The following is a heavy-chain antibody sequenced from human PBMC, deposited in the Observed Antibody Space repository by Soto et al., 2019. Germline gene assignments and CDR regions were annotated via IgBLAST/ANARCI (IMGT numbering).Heavy chain of an antibody. CDR1: GFTFSSYA. CDR2: ISGSGGTT. Sequence: EVQLLESGGGLVQPGGSLRLSCAASGFTFSSYAMSWVRQAPGKGLEWVSAISGSGGTTYYADCVKGRFTFSRDNSKNTRQLQMNILLAEDTAVYYCAKTADGWFSAFDIWGQGTMVTVSS. V-gene: IGHV3-23*01. CDR3: AKTADGWFSAFDI. J-gene: IGHJ3*02. D-gene: IGHD6-19*01.